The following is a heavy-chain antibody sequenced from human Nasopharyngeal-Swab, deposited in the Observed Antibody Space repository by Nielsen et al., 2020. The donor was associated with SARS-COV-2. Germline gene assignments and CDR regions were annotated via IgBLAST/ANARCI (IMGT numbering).Heavy chain of an antibody. CDR1: GFTFSSYA. CDR2: ISGSGGST. CDR3: AKEGTISCFDY. Sequence: GESLKISCAASGFTFSSYAMSWVRQAPGKGLEWVSAISGSGGSTYYADSVKGRLTISRDNSKNTLYLQMNGLRAEDTAVYYCAKEGTISCFDYWGQGTLVTVSS. J-gene: IGHJ4*02. D-gene: IGHD4/OR15-4a*01. V-gene: IGHV3-23*01.